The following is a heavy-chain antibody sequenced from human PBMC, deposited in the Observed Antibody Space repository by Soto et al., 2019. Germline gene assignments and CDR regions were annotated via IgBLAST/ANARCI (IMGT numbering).Heavy chain of an antibody. CDR3: VRGDYGDYSHWFDP. D-gene: IGHD4-17*01. Sequence: QVQLVQSGAEVKKPRASVRVSCKASGYTFTKFDINWVRQATGQGLEWMGWMNPNSGNTGYAQKFQGRVTMTRNTSITTAYMELSTLRSEDTAVYYCVRGDYGDYSHWFDPWGQGTLVTVSS. CDR2: MNPNSGNT. J-gene: IGHJ5*02. V-gene: IGHV1-8*01. CDR1: GYTFTKFD.